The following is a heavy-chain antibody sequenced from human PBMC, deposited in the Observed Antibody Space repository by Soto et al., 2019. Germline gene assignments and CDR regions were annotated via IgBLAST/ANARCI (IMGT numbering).Heavy chain of an antibody. J-gene: IGHJ4*02. Sequence: LRLSCAASGFTFRSYAMSWVRQAPGKGLEWVSALSGSGGYTFYADSVKGRFTISRDNSKNTLYLQMNSLTAEDTAVYFCAKDGDPHYNFWSGYSDYWGQGTLVTVSS. D-gene: IGHD3-3*01. CDR2: LSGSGGYT. CDR1: GFTFRSYA. CDR3: AKDGDPHYNFWSGYSDY. V-gene: IGHV3-23*01.